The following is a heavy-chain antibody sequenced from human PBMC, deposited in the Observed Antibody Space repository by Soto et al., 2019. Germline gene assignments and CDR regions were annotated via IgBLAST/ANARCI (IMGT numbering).Heavy chain of an antibody. J-gene: IGHJ6*02. Sequence: PSETLSLTSAVFGGSISSINWWRWVRQPPGKGLEWIGEIYHSGSTNYNPSLKSRVTISVDKSKNQFSLKLSSVTAADTAVYYCARDPGSSGWYAPYYYYGMDVWGQGTTVTVSS. CDR3: ARDPGSSGWYAPYYYYGMDV. D-gene: IGHD6-19*01. CDR1: GGSISSINW. V-gene: IGHV4-4*02. CDR2: IYHSGST.